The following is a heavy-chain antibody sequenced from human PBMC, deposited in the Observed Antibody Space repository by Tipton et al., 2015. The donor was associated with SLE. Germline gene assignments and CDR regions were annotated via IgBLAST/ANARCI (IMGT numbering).Heavy chain of an antibody. Sequence: SLRLSCAASGFTVVSRNYMSWVRQAPGKGPEWVSAISGSGGSMYYVDSVKGRFTISRDNSKNTLYLQMNSLRAEDTAVYYCAREKLGAAFDFWGQGTLVTVSS. V-gene: IGHV3-53*01. CDR3: AREKLGAAFDF. D-gene: IGHD1-26*01. CDR1: GFTVVSRNY. CDR2: SGSGGSM. J-gene: IGHJ4*02.